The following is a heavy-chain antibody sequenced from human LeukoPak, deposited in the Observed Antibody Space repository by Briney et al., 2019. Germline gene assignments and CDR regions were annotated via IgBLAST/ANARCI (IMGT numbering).Heavy chain of an antibody. CDR2: IYYSGST. V-gene: IGHV4-31*03. J-gene: IGHJ4*02. D-gene: IGHD3-16*02. CDR1: GGSISSGGYY. Sequence: SETLSLTCTVSGGSISSGGYYWSWIRQHPGKGLEWIGYIYYSGSTYYNPSLKSRVTISVDTSKNQFSLKLSSVTAADTAVYYCARSGGSYRELDYWGQGTLVTVSS. CDR3: ARSGGSYRELDY.